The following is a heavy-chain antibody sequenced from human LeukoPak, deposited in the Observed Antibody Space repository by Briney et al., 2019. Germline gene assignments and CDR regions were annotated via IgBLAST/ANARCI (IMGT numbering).Heavy chain of an antibody. J-gene: IGHJ3*02. CDR1: GYTFTSYA. V-gene: IGHV1-3*01. Sequence: ASVKVSCKASGYTFTSYAMNWVRQAPGHRLECMGWINAGNGKTKYSQKFQGRVTITRDTSPSTAYMELSSLRSEDTAVYYCAREGVDCSGGSCYRTGAFDIWGQGTMVTVSS. CDR2: INAGNGKT. D-gene: IGHD2-15*01. CDR3: AREGVDCSGGSCYRTGAFDI.